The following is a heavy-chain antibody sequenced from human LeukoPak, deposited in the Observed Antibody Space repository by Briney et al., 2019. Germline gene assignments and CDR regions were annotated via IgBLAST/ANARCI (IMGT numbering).Heavy chain of an antibody. J-gene: IGHJ4*02. CDR3: ARDGAVLRYFDWLPPVGNFDY. Sequence: GGSLRLSCVASGFTFSSYSMNWVRQAPGKGLEWVSYISSSSSTIYYADSVKGRFTISRDNAKNSLYLQMNSLRAEDTAVYYCARDGAVLRYFDWLPPVGNFDYWGQGTLVTVSS. CDR1: GFTFSSYS. D-gene: IGHD3-9*01. CDR2: ISSSSSTI. V-gene: IGHV3-48*01.